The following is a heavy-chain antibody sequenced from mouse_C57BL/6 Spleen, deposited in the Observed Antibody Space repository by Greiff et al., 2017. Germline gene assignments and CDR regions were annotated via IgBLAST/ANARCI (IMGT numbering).Heavy chain of an antibody. D-gene: IGHD1-1*01. Sequence: VMLVESGPGLVQPSQSLSITCTVSGFSLTSYGVHWVRQSPGKGLEWLGVIWRGGSTDYNAAFMSRLSITKDNSKSQVFFKMNSLQADDTAIYYCAKNRYYGSSYGYYFDYWGQGTTRTVSS. CDR1: GFSLTSYG. CDR2: IWRGGST. V-gene: IGHV2-5*01. CDR3: AKNRYYGSSYGYYFDY. J-gene: IGHJ2*01.